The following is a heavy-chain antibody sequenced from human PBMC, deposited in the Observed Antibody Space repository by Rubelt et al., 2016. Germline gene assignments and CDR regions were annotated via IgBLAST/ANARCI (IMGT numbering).Heavy chain of an antibody. D-gene: IGHD1-7*01. CDR2: ISAYNGNT. CDR1: GYTFTSYG. CDR3: ARDLPPFRRYNWNFPLDY. Sequence: QVQLVQSGAEVKKPGASVKVSCKASGYTFTSYGISWVRQAPGQGLEWMGWISAYNGNTNYAQKPQGRGTMTTDTATSTAYRELRSLRSDDTAVDYCARDLPPFRRYNWNFPLDYWGQGTLVTVSS. V-gene: IGHV1-18*01. J-gene: IGHJ4*02.